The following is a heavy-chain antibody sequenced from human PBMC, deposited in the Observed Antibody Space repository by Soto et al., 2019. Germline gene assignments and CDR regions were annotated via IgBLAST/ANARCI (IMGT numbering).Heavy chain of an antibody. J-gene: IGHJ4*02. V-gene: IGHV4-31*03. CDR1: GDSISSGGYY. D-gene: IGHD3-3*01. CDR2: IYYSGST. Sequence: NPSETLSLTCTVSGDSISSGGYYWSWVRQPPGKGLEWIGYIYYSGSTSYNPSLKSRVTMAVDTSENQFSLKLSSVTAADTAVYYCARLPGLTRSGYCYYFDYWGQGTLVTVSS. CDR3: ARLPGLTRSGYCYYFDY.